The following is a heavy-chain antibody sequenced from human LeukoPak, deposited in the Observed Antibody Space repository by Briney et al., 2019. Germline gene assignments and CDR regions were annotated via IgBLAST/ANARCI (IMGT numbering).Heavy chain of an antibody. V-gene: IGHV4-39*07. D-gene: IGHD3-10*01. CDR1: GGSISSSNYY. CDR3: AAQLLWFGIDVFDP. Sequence: TSETLSLTCSVSGGSISSSNYYWSWIRQPPGKGLEWIGEINHSGSTNYNPSLKSRVTISVDTSKNQFSLKLSSVTAADTAVYYCAAQLLWFGIDVFDPWGQGTLVTVSS. CDR2: INHSGST. J-gene: IGHJ5*02.